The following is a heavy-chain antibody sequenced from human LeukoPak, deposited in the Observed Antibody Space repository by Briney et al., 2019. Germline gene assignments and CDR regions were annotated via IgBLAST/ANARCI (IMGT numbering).Heavy chain of an antibody. CDR2: ISASGGST. CDR3: AKGVNDYGDYGPA. D-gene: IGHD4-17*01. V-gene: IGHV3-23*01. J-gene: IGHJ5*02. Sequence: GGSLRLSCAASGFTFSSYAMSWVRQAPGKGLEWVSAISASGGSTYYADSVKGRFTISRDNSKNTLYLQMNSLRAEDTAVYYCAKGVNDYGDYGPAWGQGTLVTVSS. CDR1: GFTFSSYA.